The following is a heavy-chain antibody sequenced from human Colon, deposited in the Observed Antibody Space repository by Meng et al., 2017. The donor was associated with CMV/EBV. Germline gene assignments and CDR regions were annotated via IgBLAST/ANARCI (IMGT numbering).Heavy chain of an antibody. D-gene: IGHD1-26*01. Sequence: CPVSVGYMRRGGSCCSCFRQHPEKGLELIGYIYYSGSTYYNPSLKGRVTISVDTSKNQFSLKLSSVTAADTAVYYCARDTVGSVDYWGQGTLVTVSS. V-gene: IGHV4-31*03. J-gene: IGHJ4*02. CDR1: VGYMRRGGSC. CDR3: ARDTVGSVDY. CDR2: IYYSGST.